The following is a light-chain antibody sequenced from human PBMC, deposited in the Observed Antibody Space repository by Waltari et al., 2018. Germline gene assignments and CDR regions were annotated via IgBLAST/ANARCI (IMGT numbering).Light chain of an antibody. J-gene: IGLJ3*02. V-gene: IGLV2-11*01. CDR1: SIDVADYNF. CDR3: CSYVGSHTNWV. Sequence: QSALTQPRSVSGSPGQSVTISCTGISIDVADYNFVSWYQQHPGKAPKLMIHDVTKRPSGVPDRFSGSKSGNTASLTISGLQAEDEADYYCCSYVGSHTNWVFGGGTKLTVL. CDR2: DVT.